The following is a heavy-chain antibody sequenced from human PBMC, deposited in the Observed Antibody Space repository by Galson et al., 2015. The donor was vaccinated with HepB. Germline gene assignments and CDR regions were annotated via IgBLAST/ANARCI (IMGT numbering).Heavy chain of an antibody. J-gene: IGHJ4*02. Sequence: SLRLSCAASGFTFSSYGMHWVRQAPGKGLEWVAVIWYDGSNKYYADSVKGRFTISRDNSKNTLYLQMNSLRAEDTAVYYCARVGSTVPTGDYWGQGTLVTVSS. D-gene: IGHD4-17*01. CDR1: GFTFSSYG. CDR2: IWYDGSNK. V-gene: IGHV3-33*01. CDR3: ARVGSTVPTGDY.